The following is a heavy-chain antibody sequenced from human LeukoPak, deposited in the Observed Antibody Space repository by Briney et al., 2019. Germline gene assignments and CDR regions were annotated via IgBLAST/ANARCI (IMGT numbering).Heavy chain of an antibody. CDR3: ARESSSGSYLDV. Sequence: ASVKVSCKAFGYTFTDYYMHWVRQAPGQGLEWMGWINPDSGGPNYAQKFQGRVTMTRDTSITTAYMELSRLRSDDTAVYYCARESSSGSYLDVWGKGTTVTVSS. CDR1: GYTFTDYY. D-gene: IGHD3-10*01. V-gene: IGHV1-2*02. CDR2: INPDSGGP. J-gene: IGHJ6*03.